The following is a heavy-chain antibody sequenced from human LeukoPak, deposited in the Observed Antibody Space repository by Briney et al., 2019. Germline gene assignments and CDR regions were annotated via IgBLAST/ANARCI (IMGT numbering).Heavy chain of an antibody. CDR1: GSTFTSSA. J-gene: IGHJ4*02. CDR3: AAGRIQLWFPFDY. CDR2: IVVGSGNT. V-gene: IGHV1-58*01. Sequence: SVKVSCKASGSTFTSSAVQWVRQARGQRLEWIGWIVVGSGNTNYAQKFQEGVTITRDMSTSTAYMELSSLRSEDTAVYYCAAGRIQLWFPFDYWGQGTLVTVSS. D-gene: IGHD5-18*01.